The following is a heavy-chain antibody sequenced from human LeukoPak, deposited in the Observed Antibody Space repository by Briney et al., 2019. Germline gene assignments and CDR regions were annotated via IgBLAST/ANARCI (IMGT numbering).Heavy chain of an antibody. D-gene: IGHD6-19*01. CDR2: ISGSGGTT. V-gene: IGHV3-23*01. CDR1: GFTFSTYA. Sequence: PGGSLRLSCAASGFTFSTYAMSWVRQAPGKGLEWVSGISGSGGTTYYADSVKGRFTIFRDNSNNMLYLQMNSLRAEDTAVYYCAKEYRGGWPFDYWSQGTLLTASS. J-gene: IGHJ4*02. CDR3: AKEYRGGWPFDY.